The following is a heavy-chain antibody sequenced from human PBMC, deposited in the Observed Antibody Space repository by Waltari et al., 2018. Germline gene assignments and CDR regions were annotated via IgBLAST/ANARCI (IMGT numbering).Heavy chain of an antibody. CDR1: GFTFSNAW. Sequence: EVQLVESGGGLVKPGGSLRLSCAASGFTFSNAWMSWVRQAPGKGPEWVGRIKSKTDGGTTDYAAPVKGRFTISRDDSKNTLYLQMNSLKTEDTAVYYCTTDWGSRFLEWLVNWFDPWGQGTLVTVSS. J-gene: IGHJ5*02. V-gene: IGHV3-15*01. D-gene: IGHD3-3*01. CDR3: TTDWGSRFLEWLVNWFDP. CDR2: IKSKTDGGTT.